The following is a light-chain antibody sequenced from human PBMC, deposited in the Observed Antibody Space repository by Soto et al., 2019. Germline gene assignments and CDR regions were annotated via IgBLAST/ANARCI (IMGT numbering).Light chain of an antibody. CDR3: QQYGSSTET. Sequence: DIVMTQSPDSLAVSLGERATINCKSSQSVLYSSNNKNYLAWYQQKPGQAPRLLIYGASSRATGIPDRFSGSGSGTDFTLTISRLEPEDFAVYYCQQYGSSTETFGQGTKVEIK. CDR1: QSVLYSSNNKNY. J-gene: IGKJ1*01. V-gene: IGKV4-1*01. CDR2: GAS.